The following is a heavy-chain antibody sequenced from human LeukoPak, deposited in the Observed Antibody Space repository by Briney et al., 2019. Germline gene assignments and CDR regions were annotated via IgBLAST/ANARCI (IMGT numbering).Heavy chain of an antibody. J-gene: IGHJ1*01. Sequence: SETLSLTCTVSGGSISSYYWSWIRQPAGKGLEWIGRIYTSGSTNYNPSLKSRVTISVDTSKNQFSLKLSSVTAADTAVYYCARLNSNYVRGYFQHWGQGTLVTVSS. CDR2: IYTSGST. CDR1: GGSISSYY. V-gene: IGHV4-4*07. D-gene: IGHD4-11*01. CDR3: ARLNSNYVRGYFQH.